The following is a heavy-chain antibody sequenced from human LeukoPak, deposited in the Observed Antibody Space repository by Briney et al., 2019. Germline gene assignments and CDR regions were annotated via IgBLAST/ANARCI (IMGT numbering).Heavy chain of an antibody. Sequence: GESLKISCKASGYNFNTSWIGWVRQMPGKGLKWMAIIYPGDSDIKYSPSFEGQVTISADKSISTAYLQWSSLKASDTAMYYCARRGGSYSYFGYWGQGTLVTVSS. CDR1: GYNFNTSW. J-gene: IGHJ4*02. D-gene: IGHD1-26*01. CDR2: IYPGDSDI. V-gene: IGHV5-51*01. CDR3: ARRGGSYSYFGY.